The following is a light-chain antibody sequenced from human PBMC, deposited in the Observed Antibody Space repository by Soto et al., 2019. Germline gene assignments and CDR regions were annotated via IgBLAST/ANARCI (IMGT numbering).Light chain of an antibody. CDR1: QSISSW. CDR3: QQYNSYWT. CDR2: KAS. J-gene: IGKJ1*01. V-gene: IGKV1-5*03. Sequence: DIQLTQSPPTLSASVGDRVTITCRASQSISSWLAWYQQKPGKAPKLLIYKASSFESGVPSRFSGSGSGTEFTLTISSLQPDDFATYYCQQYNSYWTFGQGTKVDI.